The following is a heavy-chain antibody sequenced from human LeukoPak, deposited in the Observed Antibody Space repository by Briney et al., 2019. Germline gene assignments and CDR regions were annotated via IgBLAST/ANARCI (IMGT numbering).Heavy chain of an antibody. D-gene: IGHD3-22*01. J-gene: IGHJ4*02. CDR2: IIPIFGTA. CDR3: ARAPCVLCDYYDSSGYYYGYFDY. Sequence: ASVKVSCKASGGTFSSYAISWVRQAPGQGLEWMGGIIPIFGTANYAQKFQGRVTITTDESTSTAYMELSSLRSEDTAVYYCARAPCVLCDYYDSSGYYYGYFDYWGQRTLVTVSS. V-gene: IGHV1-69*05. CDR1: GGTFSSYA.